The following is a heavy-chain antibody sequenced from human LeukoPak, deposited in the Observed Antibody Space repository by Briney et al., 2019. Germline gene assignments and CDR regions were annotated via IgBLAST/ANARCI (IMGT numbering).Heavy chain of an antibody. CDR3: ARVRGVLHWFDP. CDR2: IYYSGST. D-gene: IGHD3-10*01. J-gene: IGHJ5*02. CDR1: GGSISSSSYY. Sequence: SSETLSLTCTVSGGSISSSSYYWGWIRQPPGKGLEWIGSIYYSGSTYYNPSLKSRVTISVDTSKNQFSLKLSSVTAADTAVYYCARVRGVLHWFDPWGQGTLVTVSS. V-gene: IGHV4-39*07.